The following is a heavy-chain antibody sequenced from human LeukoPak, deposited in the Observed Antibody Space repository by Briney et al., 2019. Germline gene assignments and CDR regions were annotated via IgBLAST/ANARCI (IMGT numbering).Heavy chain of an antibody. Sequence: PGGSLRLSCAASGFTFSSYAMHWVRQAPGKGLEWVSAISGSGGSTYYADSVKGRFTISRDNSKNTLYLQMNSLRAEDTAVYYCAKDGSFYGLDTYYYYYYMDVWGKGTTVTISS. D-gene: IGHD3/OR15-3a*01. V-gene: IGHV3-23*01. CDR2: ISGSGGST. CDR1: GFTFSSYA. CDR3: AKDGSFYGLDTYYYYYYMDV. J-gene: IGHJ6*03.